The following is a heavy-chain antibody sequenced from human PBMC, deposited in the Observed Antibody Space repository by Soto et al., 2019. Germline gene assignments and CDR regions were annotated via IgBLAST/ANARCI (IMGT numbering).Heavy chain of an antibody. V-gene: IGHV3-30-3*01. CDR3: ARDPQYGDSIFDY. CDR1: GFTFSSYA. J-gene: IGHJ4*02. Sequence: PGGSLRLSCAASGFTFSSYAMHWVRQAPGKGLEWVAVISYDGSNKYYADSVKGRFTISRDNSKNTLYLQMNSLRAEDTAVYYCARDPQYGDSIFDYWGQGTLVTSPQ. D-gene: IGHD4-17*01. CDR2: ISYDGSNK.